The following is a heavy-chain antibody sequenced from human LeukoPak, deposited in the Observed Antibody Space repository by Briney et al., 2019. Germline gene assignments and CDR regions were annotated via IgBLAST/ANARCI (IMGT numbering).Heavy chain of an antibody. D-gene: IGHD5-18*01. CDR2: INSDGSST. CDR3: AREFLDTYCYYMDV. Sequence: HSGGSLRLSCAASGFTFSSYWMHWVRQAPGKGLVWVSRINSDGSSTSYADSVKGRFTIPRDNAKNTLYLQMNSLRAEDTAVYYCAREFLDTYCYYMDVWGKGTTVTVSS. V-gene: IGHV3-74*01. CDR1: GFTFSSYW. J-gene: IGHJ6*03.